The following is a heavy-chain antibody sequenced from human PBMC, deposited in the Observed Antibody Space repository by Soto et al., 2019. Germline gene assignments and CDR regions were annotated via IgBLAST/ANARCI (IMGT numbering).Heavy chain of an antibody. CDR3: ARDTGYYSEPFDY. V-gene: IGHV1-2*02. Sequence: GASVKVSCKASGYTFTTYFMHWVRQAPGHGLEWMGWINPNSGGTNYAQKFQGRVTLTSDTSISTAYVELSGLTSDDTAVYYCARDTGYYSEPFDYWGQGTLVTV. J-gene: IGHJ4*02. D-gene: IGHD4-4*01. CDR2: INPNSGGT. CDR1: GYTFTTYF.